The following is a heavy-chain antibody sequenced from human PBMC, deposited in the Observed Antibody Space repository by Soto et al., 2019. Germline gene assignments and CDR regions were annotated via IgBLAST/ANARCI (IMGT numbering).Heavy chain of an antibody. CDR2: IKSKTDGGTT. V-gene: IGHV3-15*01. CDR1: GFTFSNAW. Sequence: EVQLVESGGGLVKPGGSLRLSCAASGFTFSNAWMSWVRQAPGKGLEWVGRIKSKTDGGTTDYAAPVKGRFTISRHDSKNTLYLQMTSLKTEDPAVYYCTTPRHYNEFDPWGQGTLVTVSS. J-gene: IGHJ5*02. CDR3: TTPRHYNEFDP.